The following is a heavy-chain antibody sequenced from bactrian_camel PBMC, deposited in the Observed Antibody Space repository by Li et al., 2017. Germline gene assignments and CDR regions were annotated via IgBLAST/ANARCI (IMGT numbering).Heavy chain of an antibody. D-gene: IGHD1*01. CDR3: AAPGFADDCYPGSDEYNY. V-gene: IGHV3S53*01. CDR1: RYPYKAKW. CDR2: IIRRGTT. J-gene: IGHJ4*01. Sequence: QLVESGGGSVQAGGSLRLSCAASRYPYKAKWMAWFRQAPGKEREGIAAIIRRGTTNYADFVKGRFTISKVNAENKLYLQMSGLKPEDTGTYYCAAPGFADDCYPGSDEYNYWGKGTQVTV.